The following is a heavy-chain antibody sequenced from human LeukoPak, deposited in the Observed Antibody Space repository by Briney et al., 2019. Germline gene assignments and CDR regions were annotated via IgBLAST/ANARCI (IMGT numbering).Heavy chain of an antibody. Sequence: PGGSLRLSCAASGFTFSSYAMSWVRQAPGKGLEWVSAISGSGGSTYYADSVKGRFTISRDNSKNTLYLQMNSLRAENTAVYCCAKDRPRSPTHLFDYWGQGTLVTVSS. J-gene: IGHJ4*02. CDR1: GFTFSSYA. CDR3: AKDRPRSPTHLFDY. CDR2: ISGSGGST. V-gene: IGHV3-23*01.